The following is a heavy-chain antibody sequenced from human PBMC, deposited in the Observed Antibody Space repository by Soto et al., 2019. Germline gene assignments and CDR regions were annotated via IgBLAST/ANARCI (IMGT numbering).Heavy chain of an antibody. CDR2: IYYSGTT. V-gene: IGHV4-30-4*01. CDR3: ARGHRDGYNYLNDY. Sequence: QVQLQESGPGLVKPSQTLSLTCTVSGGSISSVDYYWIWIRQAPGKGLEWIGYIYYSGTTYYNPSLKSRVTISVDTSKNQFSLKLSSVTAADTAVYYCARGHRDGYNYLNDYWGQGTLVTVSS. D-gene: IGHD5-12*01. CDR1: GGSISSVDYY. J-gene: IGHJ4*02.